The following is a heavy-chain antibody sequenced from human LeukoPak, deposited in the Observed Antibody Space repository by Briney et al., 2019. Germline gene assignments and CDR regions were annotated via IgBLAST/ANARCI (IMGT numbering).Heavy chain of an antibody. CDR3: ARSGSGWYAEFDY. V-gene: IGHV4-59*08. CDR1: GGSISSYY. Sequence: PSETLSLTCTVSGGSISSYYWSWIRQPPGKGLEWIGYIYYSGSTNYNPSLKSRVTISVDTSKSQFSLKLSSVTAADTAVYYCARSGSGWYAEFDYWGQGTLVSVSS. J-gene: IGHJ4*02. CDR2: IYYSGST. D-gene: IGHD6-19*01.